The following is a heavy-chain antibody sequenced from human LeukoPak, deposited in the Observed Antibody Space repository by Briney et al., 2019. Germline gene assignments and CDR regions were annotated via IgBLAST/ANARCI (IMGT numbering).Heavy chain of an antibody. J-gene: IGHJ4*02. CDR2: FDPEDGET. CDR1: GYTLTELS. Sequence: ASVTVSCKVSGYTLTELSMHWVRQAPGKGLEWMGGFDPEDGETIYAQKFQGRVTMTEDTSTDTAYMELSSLRSEDTAVYYCATGYSGYDWLDYWGQGTLVTVSS. D-gene: IGHD5-12*01. V-gene: IGHV1-24*01. CDR3: ATGYSGYDWLDY.